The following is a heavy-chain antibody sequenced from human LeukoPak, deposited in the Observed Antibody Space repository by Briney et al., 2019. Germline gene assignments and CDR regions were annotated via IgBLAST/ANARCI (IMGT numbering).Heavy chain of an antibody. D-gene: IGHD3-22*01. J-gene: IGHJ4*02. CDR3: ARYYYDSTTRAYYFDY. Sequence: PGGSLRLSCAASGFTFSTYAMSWVRQAPGKGLEWVSAISASGGSTNYADSVKGRFTISRDNSKNTLYLLMDSLIAEDTAVYYCARYYYDSTTRAYYFDYWGQGTLVTVSS. CDR2: ISASGGST. V-gene: IGHV3-23*01. CDR1: GFTFSTYA.